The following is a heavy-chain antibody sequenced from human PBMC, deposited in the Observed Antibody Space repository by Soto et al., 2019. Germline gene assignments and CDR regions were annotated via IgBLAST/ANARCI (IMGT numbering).Heavy chain of an antibody. Sequence: VRLSCVASGFTFINYAMSWVRQAPGKGLEWVSGISGVGGSTAYADSVKGRFTISRDNSKNTVYLQMNSLRAEDTAVYFCANPYDFWSGYLYGMDVWGQGTTVTVSS. D-gene: IGHD3-3*01. J-gene: IGHJ6*02. CDR2: ISGVGGST. CDR3: ANPYDFWSGYLYGMDV. V-gene: IGHV3-23*01. CDR1: GFTFINYA.